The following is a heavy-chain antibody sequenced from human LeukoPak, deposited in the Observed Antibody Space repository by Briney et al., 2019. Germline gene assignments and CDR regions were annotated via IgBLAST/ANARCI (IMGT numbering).Heavy chain of an antibody. CDR1: GGSISSYY. CDR3: ARLSLGYYDILTGYYPYYFDY. CDR2: IYYSGST. V-gene: IGHV4-59*08. Sequence: PSETLSLTCTVSGGSISSYYWSWIRQPPGKGLEWIGYIYYSGSTNYNPSLKSRVTISVDTSKNQFSLKLSSVTAADTAVYYCARLSLGYYDILTGYYPYYFDYWGQGTLVTVSS. J-gene: IGHJ4*02. D-gene: IGHD3-9*01.